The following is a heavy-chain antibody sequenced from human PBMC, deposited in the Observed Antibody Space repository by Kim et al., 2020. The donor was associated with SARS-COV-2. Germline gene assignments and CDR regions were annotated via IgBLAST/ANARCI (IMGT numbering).Heavy chain of an antibody. J-gene: IGHJ6*02. CDR3: AREGGFTYGFAYYSYGMDV. D-gene: IGHD5-18*01. CDR1: GDSVSSNSAA. Sequence: SQTLSLTCAISGDSVSSNSAAWNWIRQSPSRGLEWLGRAYYRSKWYNDYAVSVKSRITINPDTSKNQFSLQLNSVTPEDTAVYYCAREGGFTYGFAYYSYGMDVWGQGTTVTVSS. V-gene: IGHV6-1*01. CDR2: AYYRSKWYN.